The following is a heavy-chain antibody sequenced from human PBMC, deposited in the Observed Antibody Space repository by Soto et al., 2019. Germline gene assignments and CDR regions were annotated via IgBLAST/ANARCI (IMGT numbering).Heavy chain of an antibody. CDR2: ISSSSSYI. D-gene: IGHD2-2*01. Sequence: PGGSLRLSCAASGFTFSSYSMNWVRQAPGKGLEWVSSISSSSSYIYYADSVKGRFTISRDNAKNSLYLQMNSLRAEDTAVYYCAREGDIVVVTAAYTNIYWGQGTLVTVSS. J-gene: IGHJ4*02. V-gene: IGHV3-21*01. CDR3: AREGDIVVVTAAYTNIY. CDR1: GFTFSSYS.